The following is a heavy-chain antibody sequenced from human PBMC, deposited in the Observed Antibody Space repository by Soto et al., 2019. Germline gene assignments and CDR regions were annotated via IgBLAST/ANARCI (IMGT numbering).Heavy chain of an antibody. CDR2: ISYDGSNK. V-gene: IGHV3-30*18. J-gene: IGHJ4*02. CDR3: AKLGLIAARRPYYFDY. D-gene: IGHD6-6*01. CDR1: GFTFSSYG. Sequence: VQLVESGGGVVQPGRSLRLSCAASGFTFSSYGMHWVRQAPGKGLEWVAVISYDGSNKYYADSVKGRFTISRDNSKNTLYLQMNSLRAEDTAVYYCAKLGLIAARRPYYFDYWGQGTLVTVSS.